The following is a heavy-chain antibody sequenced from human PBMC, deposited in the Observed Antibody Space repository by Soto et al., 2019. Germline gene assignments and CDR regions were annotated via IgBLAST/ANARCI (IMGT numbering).Heavy chain of an antibody. CDR1: GFTFSSYT. D-gene: IGHD1-26*01. V-gene: IGHV3-30*04. CDR2: ISYNGRNI. J-gene: IGHJ4*02. Sequence: GSLRLSCAASGFTFSSYTMPWVRQAPGKGLEWVAVISYNGRNIYYADSVKGRFTISRDNSRNMLYLQMNSLTPEDTAVYYCARAHASGSYNFDYWGQGTLVTVSS. CDR3: ARAHASGSYNFDY.